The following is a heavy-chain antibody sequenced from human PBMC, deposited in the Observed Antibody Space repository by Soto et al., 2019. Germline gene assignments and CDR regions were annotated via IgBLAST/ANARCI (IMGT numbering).Heavy chain of an antibody. Sequence: EVQLLESGGGLVQPGGSLRLSCAASGFTFSSYAMSWVRQAPGKGLEWVSAISGSGGSTYYADSVKGRFTISRDNSKNTLDLRMNSLRAEDTAVYYCARRGYDSSGFDYWGQGTLVTVSS. D-gene: IGHD3-22*01. V-gene: IGHV3-23*01. CDR2: ISGSGGST. J-gene: IGHJ4*02. CDR3: ARRGYDSSGFDY. CDR1: GFTFSSYA.